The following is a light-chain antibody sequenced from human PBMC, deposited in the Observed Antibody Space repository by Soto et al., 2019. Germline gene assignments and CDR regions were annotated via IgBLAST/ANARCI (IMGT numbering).Light chain of an antibody. CDR3: QQYHNLWT. Sequence: EIVMTQAPATLSVALGERATLSFTASHYIYSNVAWFQQRPGQAPRLLIYRASTRATGTPARFSGSGSGTEFTLTITSLQSEDFALYYCQQYHNLWTFGQGTKV. J-gene: IGKJ1*01. CDR2: RAS. CDR1: HYIYSN. V-gene: IGKV3-15*01.